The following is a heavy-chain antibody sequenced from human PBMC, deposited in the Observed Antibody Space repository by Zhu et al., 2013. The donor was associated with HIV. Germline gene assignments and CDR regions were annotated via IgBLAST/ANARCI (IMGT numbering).Heavy chain of an antibody. CDR1: GFTFTSSA. J-gene: IGHJ4*02. D-gene: IGHD1-26*01. V-gene: IGHV1-58*01. Sequence: QLVQSGPEVKKPGTSVKVSCKASGFTFTSSAVQWVRQARGQRLEWIGWIVVGSGNTNYAQKFQERVTITRDMSTSTAYMELSSLRSEDTAVYYCAAAYSGSYYVVSYYFDYWGQGTLVTVSS. CDR2: IVVGSGNT. CDR3: AAAYSGSYYVVSYYFDY.